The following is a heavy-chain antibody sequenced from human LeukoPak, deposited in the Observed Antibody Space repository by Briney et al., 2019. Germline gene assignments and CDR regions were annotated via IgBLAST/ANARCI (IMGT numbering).Heavy chain of an antibody. CDR2: IYYSGST. Sequence: SETLSLTCTVSGGSISSYYWSWIRQPPGKGLEWIGYIYYSGSTNCNPSLKSRVTISVDTSKNQFSLKLSSVTAADTAVYYCARIAARPINYYYYYYMDVWGKGTTVTVSS. J-gene: IGHJ6*03. CDR1: GGSISSYY. V-gene: IGHV4-59*08. CDR3: ARIAARPINYYYYYYMDV. D-gene: IGHD6-6*01.